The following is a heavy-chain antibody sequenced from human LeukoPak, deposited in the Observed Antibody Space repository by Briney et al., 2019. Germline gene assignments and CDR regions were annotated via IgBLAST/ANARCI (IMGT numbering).Heavy chain of an antibody. CDR3: AKGDLGGTLDF. Sequence: GGSLRLSCAASGFFFSSYGMHWVRQAPGKGLEWVTFIHFDGSNEYYGESVKGRFTISRDNSDNTLYLQMNSLRPEDTAVYYCAKGDLGGTLDFWGQGTLVTVSS. D-gene: IGHD1-26*01. J-gene: IGHJ4*02. V-gene: IGHV3-30*02. CDR1: GFFFSSYG. CDR2: IHFDGSNE.